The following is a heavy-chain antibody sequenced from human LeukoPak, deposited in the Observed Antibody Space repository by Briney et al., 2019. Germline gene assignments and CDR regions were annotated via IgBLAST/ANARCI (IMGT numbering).Heavy chain of an antibody. Sequence: PGRSLRLSCAASGFTFNDYGLHWVRQAPGKGLEWVAVIWYDGSNKYYADSVKGRFTISRGNSKNTVYLQMNSLRAEDTALYYCARDYCSSTSCYDYWGQGTMVTVSS. CDR1: GFTFNDYG. V-gene: IGHV3-33*01. D-gene: IGHD2-2*01. J-gene: IGHJ4*02. CDR2: IWYDGSNK. CDR3: ARDYCSSTSCYDY.